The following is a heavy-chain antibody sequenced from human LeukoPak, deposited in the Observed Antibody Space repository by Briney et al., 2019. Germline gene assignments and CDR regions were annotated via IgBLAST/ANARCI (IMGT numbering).Heavy chain of an antibody. V-gene: IGHV3-53*01. Sequence: PGGSLRLSCAASGFTISTNYMSWVRQAPGKGLEWVSVMYTGGSTYYADSVKGRFTISRDNSKNTLYLQMNSLRAEDTALYYCARGSSSGYGALFDYWGQGTLVTVSS. D-gene: IGHD3-22*01. CDR3: ARGSSSGYGALFDY. CDR1: GFTISTNY. CDR2: MYTGGST. J-gene: IGHJ4*02.